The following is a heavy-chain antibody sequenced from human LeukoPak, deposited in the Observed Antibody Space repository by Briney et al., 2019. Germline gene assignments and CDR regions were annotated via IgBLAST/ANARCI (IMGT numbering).Heavy chain of an antibody. V-gene: IGHV5-51*01. CDR3: ARPSYYDILTGYYSDAFDI. J-gene: IGHJ3*02. CDR2: IYPGDSDT. CDR1: GYSFTSYW. Sequence: GESLKISCKGSGYSFTSYWIGWVRQLPGKGLEWMGIIYPGDSDTRYSPSFQGQVTISADKSISTAYLQWSSLKASDTAMYYCARPSYYDILTGYYSDAFDIWGQGTMVTVSS. D-gene: IGHD3-9*01.